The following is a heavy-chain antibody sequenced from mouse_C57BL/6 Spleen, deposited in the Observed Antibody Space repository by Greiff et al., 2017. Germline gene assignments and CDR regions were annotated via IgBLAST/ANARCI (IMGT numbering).Heavy chain of an antibody. V-gene: IGHV1-78*01. Sequence: VQLQQSDAELVKPGASVKISCKASGYTFTDHTIHWMKQRPEQGLEWIGYIYPRDGSTKYNEKFKGKATLTADKSSNTAYMQLNSLTSEDSAVYFCASSRYNYGFAWFAYWGQGTLVTVSA. D-gene: IGHD2-12*01. J-gene: IGHJ3*01. CDR3: ASSRYNYGFAWFAY. CDR2: IYPRDGST. CDR1: GYTFTDHT.